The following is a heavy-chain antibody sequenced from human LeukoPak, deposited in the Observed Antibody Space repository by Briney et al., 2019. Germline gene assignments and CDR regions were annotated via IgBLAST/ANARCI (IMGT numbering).Heavy chain of an antibody. D-gene: IGHD2-15*01. CDR2: INPNSGGT. V-gene: IGHV1-2*02. J-gene: IGHJ6*02. CDR3: ARDHSRWTGLGWWPVGMDV. Sequence: ASVKVSCKASGYTFTGYYMHWVRQAPGQGLEWMGWINPNSGGTNYAQKFQGRVTMTRDTSISTAYMELSRLRSDDTAVYYCARDHSRWTGLGWWPVGMDVWGQGTAVTVSS. CDR1: GYTFTGYY.